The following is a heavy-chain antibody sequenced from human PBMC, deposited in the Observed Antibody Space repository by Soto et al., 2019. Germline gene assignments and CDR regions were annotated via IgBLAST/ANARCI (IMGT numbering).Heavy chain of an antibody. CDR3: ARRVSGWSNAFDI. V-gene: IGHV1-18*01. J-gene: IGHJ3*02. CDR2: ISAYNGNT. D-gene: IGHD6-19*01. CDR1: CYTFTSYG. Sequence: ASVKVSCKASCYTFTSYGIIWVRQAPGQGLEWMGWISAYNGNTNYAQKLQGRVTMTTDTSTSTAYMELRSLRSDDTAVYYCARRVSGWSNAFDIWGQGTMVTVSS.